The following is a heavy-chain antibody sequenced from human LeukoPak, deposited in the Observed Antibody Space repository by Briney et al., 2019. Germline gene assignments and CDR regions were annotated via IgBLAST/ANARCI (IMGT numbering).Heavy chain of an antibody. V-gene: IGHV4-34*01. CDR2: VNSRGSA. Sequence: SETLSLTCAAHGGSFSGYYWTWIRQSPGKGMEWIGQVNSRGSANYNPSLTSRVTISVDTSKNQFSLRLTSVTAADAGVYYCARDAFCLNGVCYSGRYDYWGQGILVSVSS. CDR1: GGSFSGYY. D-gene: IGHD2-21*02. J-gene: IGHJ4*02. CDR3: ARDAFCLNGVCYSGRYDY.